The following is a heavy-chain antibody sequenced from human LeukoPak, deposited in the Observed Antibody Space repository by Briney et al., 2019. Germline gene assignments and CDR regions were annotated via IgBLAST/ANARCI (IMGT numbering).Heavy chain of an antibody. CDR2: INHSGST. V-gene: IGHV4-39*07. CDR1: GGSISSGDYY. D-gene: IGHD2-2*01. J-gene: IGHJ4*02. Sequence: SETLSLTCTVSGGSISSGDYYWSWIRQPPGKGLEWIGEINHSGSTNYNPSLKSRVTISVDTSKNQFSLKLSSVTAADTAVYYCARGIPGSVVVPAALYYFDYWGQGTLVTVSS. CDR3: ARGIPGSVVVPAALYYFDY.